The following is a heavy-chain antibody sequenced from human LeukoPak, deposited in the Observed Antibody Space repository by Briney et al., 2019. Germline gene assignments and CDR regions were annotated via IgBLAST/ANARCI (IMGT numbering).Heavy chain of an antibody. CDR2: INDGDGNT. J-gene: IGHJ4*02. Sequence: ASVKVSCKASGYTFTSYAVHWVRRAPGQSLEWMGYINDGDGNTKYSEEFQGRVTITRDTSASIVYMELSSLRSEDMAFYYCARERGEFGGSYFLDYWGQGTLVTVSS. CDR3: ARERGEFGGSYFLDY. CDR1: GYTFTSYA. V-gene: IGHV1-3*03. D-gene: IGHD1-26*01.